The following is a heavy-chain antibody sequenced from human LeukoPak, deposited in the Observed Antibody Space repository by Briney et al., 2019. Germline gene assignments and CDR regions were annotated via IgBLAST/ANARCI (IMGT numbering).Heavy chain of an antibody. Sequence: IPSETLSLTCIVSGGSIRSYDWSWIRQPPGKGLEWIGYISYTGSTNYNPSLKSRVTMSGGTPKNQFSLKLSSVTAADTAVYYCVRVGGSPLGALDIWGQGTMVTVSS. V-gene: IGHV4-59*01. CDR2: ISYTGST. CDR1: GGSIRSYD. D-gene: IGHD1-14*01. CDR3: VRVGGSPLGALDI. J-gene: IGHJ3*02.